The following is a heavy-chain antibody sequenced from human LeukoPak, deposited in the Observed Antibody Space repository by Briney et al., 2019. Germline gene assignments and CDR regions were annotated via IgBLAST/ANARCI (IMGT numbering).Heavy chain of an antibody. CDR1: GFTFSSYG. J-gene: IGHJ4*02. CDR2: IRYDGSNK. V-gene: IGHV3-30*02. CDR3: AKELRFLEWEIDY. Sequence: PGGSLRLSCAASGFTFSSYGMHWVRQAPGKGLEWVAFIRYDGSNKYYADSVKGRFTISRDNSKNTLYLQMNSLRAEDTAVYYCAKELRFLEWEIDYGGQGTLVTVSS. D-gene: IGHD3-3*01.